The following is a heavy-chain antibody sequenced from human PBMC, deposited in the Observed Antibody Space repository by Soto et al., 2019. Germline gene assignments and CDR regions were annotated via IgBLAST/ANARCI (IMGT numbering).Heavy chain of an antibody. D-gene: IGHD2-15*01. V-gene: IGHV4-39*01. CDR3: ASTKDETLYFDY. J-gene: IGHJ4*02. CDR2: IHYSGST. Sequence: QLQLQESGPGLVKPSETLSLTCSVSGDSISISSYYWGWVRQPPGKGLEWIGSIHYSGSTHYNPSLQSRVHISGDASKKQFSLKLGSVTAADTAMYYCASTKDETLYFDYWGQGNLVTVSS. CDR1: GDSISISSYY.